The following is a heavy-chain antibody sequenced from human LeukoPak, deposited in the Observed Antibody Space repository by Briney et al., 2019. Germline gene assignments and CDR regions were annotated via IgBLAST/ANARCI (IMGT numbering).Heavy chain of an antibody. CDR2: INPNSGGT. V-gene: IGHV1-2*02. CDR1: GYTFTGYY. J-gene: IGHJ5*01. D-gene: IGHD3-10*01. Sequence: ASVKVSCKASGYTFTGYYMHWVRQAPGQGLEWMGWINPNSGGTNYAQKFQGRVTMTRDTSISTAYMELSRLRSDDTAVYYCARPLSMVRGVTRGWFDSWGQGTLVTVSS. CDR3: ARPLSMVRGVTRGWFDS.